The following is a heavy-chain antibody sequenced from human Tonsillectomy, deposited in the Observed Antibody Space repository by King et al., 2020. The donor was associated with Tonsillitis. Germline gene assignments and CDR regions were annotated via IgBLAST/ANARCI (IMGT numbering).Heavy chain of an antibody. V-gene: IGHV4-59*08. J-gene: IGHJ5*02. CDR3: ARHRGSRFGVYNWLDP. D-gene: IGHD3-10*01. CDR1: GGSISSYY. CDR2: IYYSGST. Sequence: QLQESGPGLVKPSETLSLTCTVSGGSISSYYWSWIRQPPGKGLEWIGYIYYSGSTNYNPSLKSRVTISVDTSKNQFSLKLSSVTAADTAVYYCARHRGSRFGVYNWLDPWGQGTLVTVSS.